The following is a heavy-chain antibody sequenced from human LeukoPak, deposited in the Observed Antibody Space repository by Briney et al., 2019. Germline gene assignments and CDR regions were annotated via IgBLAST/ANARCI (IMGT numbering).Heavy chain of an antibody. CDR2: IYYSGST. CDR1: GGSINSYY. Sequence: PSETLSLTCTVSGGSINSYYWSWIRQPPGKGLEWIGYIYYSGSTNYNPSLKSRVTISVDTSKNQFSLKLSSVTAADTAVYYCARGGWSLGFWGRGTLVAVSS. J-gene: IGHJ2*01. V-gene: IGHV4-59*01. CDR3: ARGGWSLGF.